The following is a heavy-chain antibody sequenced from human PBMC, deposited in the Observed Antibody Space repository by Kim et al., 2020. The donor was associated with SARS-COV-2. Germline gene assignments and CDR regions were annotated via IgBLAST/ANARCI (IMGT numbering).Heavy chain of an antibody. CDR1: GFTFSSYA. CDR3: ARSYGGTYYYMDV. D-gene: IGHD5-18*01. Sequence: GSLRLSCAASGFTFSSYAMHWVRQAPGKWLEWVAVISYDGSNKYYADSVKGRFTISRDNSKNTLYLQMNSLRAEDTAVYYCARSYGGTYYYMDVWGKGT. CDR2: ISYDGSNK. J-gene: IGHJ6*03. V-gene: IGHV3-30*04.